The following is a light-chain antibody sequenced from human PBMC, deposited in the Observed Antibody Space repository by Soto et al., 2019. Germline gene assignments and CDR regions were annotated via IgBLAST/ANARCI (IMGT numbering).Light chain of an antibody. CDR3: QQRSNWPPRIT. CDR2: DAS. Sequence: EIVLTXSPATLSLSXXXXXTLSCRASQSVSSYLAWYQQKPGQAPRLLIYDASNRATGIPARFSGSGSGTDFTLTISSLEPEDFAVYYCQQRSNWPPRITFGQGTRLEIK. CDR1: QSVSSY. V-gene: IGKV3-11*01. J-gene: IGKJ5*01.